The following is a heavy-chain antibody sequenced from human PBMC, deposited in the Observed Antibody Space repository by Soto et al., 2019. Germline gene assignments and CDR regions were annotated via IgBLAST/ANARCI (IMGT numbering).Heavy chain of an antibody. V-gene: IGHV5-51*01. CDR1: GYSFTSYW. D-gene: IGHD6-25*01. J-gene: IGHJ3*02. CDR3: AIPPPGKYGYRAFDI. CDR2: IYPGDSDT. Sequence: PGESLKTSCKGSGYSFTSYWIGWVRQMPGKGLEWMGIIYPGDSDTRYSPSFQGQVTISADKSISTAYLQWSSLKASDTAMYYCAIPPPGKYGYRAFDIWGQGTMVTVSS.